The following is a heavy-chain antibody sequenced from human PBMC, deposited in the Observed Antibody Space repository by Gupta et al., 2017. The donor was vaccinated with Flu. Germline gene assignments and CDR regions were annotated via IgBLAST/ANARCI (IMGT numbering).Heavy chain of an antibody. Sequence: EVQLVESGGGLVQPGGSLRLSCAASGFTFSSYWMSWVRQAPGKGLEWVANIKQDGSEKYYVDSVKGRFTISRDNAKNSLYLQMNSLRAEDTAVYYCAREKLYYYGSGHDAFDIWGQGTMVTVSS. CDR1: GFTFSSYW. CDR2: IKQDGSEK. V-gene: IGHV3-7*04. CDR3: AREKLYYYGSGHDAFDI. D-gene: IGHD3-10*01. J-gene: IGHJ3*02.